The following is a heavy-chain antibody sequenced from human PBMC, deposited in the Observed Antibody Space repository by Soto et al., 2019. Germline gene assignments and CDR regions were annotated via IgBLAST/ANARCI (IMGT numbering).Heavy chain of an antibody. CDR3: ACTNGVCRFDP. CDR1: GGTFSSYT. V-gene: IGHV1-69*02. Sequence: QVQLVQSGAEVKKPGSSVKVSCKASGGTFSSYTISWVRQAPGQGLEWMGRIIPILGIANYAQKFQGRVTITADKSTSTAYMELSSLRSEDMAVYYCACTNGVCRFDPWGQGTLVTVSS. D-gene: IGHD2-8*01. CDR2: IIPILGIA. J-gene: IGHJ5*02.